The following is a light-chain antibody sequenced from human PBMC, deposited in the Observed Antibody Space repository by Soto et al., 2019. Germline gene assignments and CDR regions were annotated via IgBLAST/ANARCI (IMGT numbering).Light chain of an antibody. V-gene: IGLV2-23*01. CDR3: CSYAGNRIFV. J-gene: IGLJ3*02. CDR1: SSDVGAYDL. CDR2: EDL. Sequence: QSALTQPASVSGSPGQSITISCIGTSSDVGAYDLVSWYQQHPGTAPRLIIYEDLRLPSGIDSRFSGSKSGNTASLTISGLRAESEGNYHCCSYAGNRIFVFGGGTKLTVL.